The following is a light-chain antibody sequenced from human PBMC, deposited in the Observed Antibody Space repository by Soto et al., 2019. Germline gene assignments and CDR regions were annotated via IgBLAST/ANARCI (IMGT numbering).Light chain of an antibody. V-gene: IGKV1-16*02. CDR1: QAISNS. CDR2: AAS. Sequence: IQMTQSPSSLSASVGDRVTVTCRASQAISNSLAWLQQKPGKAPKSLMYAASRLQSGVPAKFSGSGSGTDFTLTISSLQPEDFAIYYCQQYNSYPYTFGQGTKVDIK. CDR3: QQYNSYPYT. J-gene: IGKJ2*01.